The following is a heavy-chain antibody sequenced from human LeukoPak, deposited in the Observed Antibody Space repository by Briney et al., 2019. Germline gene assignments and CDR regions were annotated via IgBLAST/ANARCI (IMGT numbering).Heavy chain of an antibody. CDR1: GYTFISYY. CDR2: FDPEDGET. Sequence: ASVKVSCKASGYTFISYYIHWVRQAPGQGLEWMGGFDPEDGETIYARKFQGRVTMTEDTSTDTAYMELSSLRSEDTAVYYCATNYGDSYYYYGMDVWGQGTTVTVSS. V-gene: IGHV1-24*01. D-gene: IGHD4-17*01. CDR3: ATNYGDSYYYYGMDV. J-gene: IGHJ6*02.